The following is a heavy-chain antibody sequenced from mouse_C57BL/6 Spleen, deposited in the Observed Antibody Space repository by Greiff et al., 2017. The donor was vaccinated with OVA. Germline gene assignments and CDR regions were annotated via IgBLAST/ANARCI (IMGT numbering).Heavy chain of an antibody. Sequence: QVQLQQSGAELVRPGASVTLSCKASGYTFTDYEMHWVKQTPVHGLEWIGAIDPETGGTAYNQKFKGKAILTADKSSSTAYMELRSLTSEDSAVYYCTRNDYDWGDYWGQGTSVTVSS. J-gene: IGHJ4*01. D-gene: IGHD2-4*01. CDR2: IDPETGGT. V-gene: IGHV1-15*01. CDR3: TRNDYDWGDY. CDR1: GYTFTDYE.